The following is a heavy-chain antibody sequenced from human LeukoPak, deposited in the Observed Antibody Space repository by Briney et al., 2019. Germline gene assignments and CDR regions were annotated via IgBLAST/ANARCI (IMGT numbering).Heavy chain of an antibody. CDR2: MNPNSGNT. Sequence: ASVKVSCKASGYTFTSYGISWVRQATGQGLEWMGWMNPNSGNTGYAQKFQGRVTITRNTSISTAYMELSSLRSEDTAVYYCARRGSSWYFADYFDYWGQGTLVTVSS. J-gene: IGHJ4*02. V-gene: IGHV1-8*03. CDR3: ARRGSSWYFADYFDY. CDR1: GYTFTSYG. D-gene: IGHD6-13*01.